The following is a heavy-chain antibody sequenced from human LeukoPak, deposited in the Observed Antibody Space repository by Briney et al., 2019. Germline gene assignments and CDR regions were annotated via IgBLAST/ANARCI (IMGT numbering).Heavy chain of an antibody. Sequence: SETLSLTCTVSGGSISSSSYYWGWIRQPPGKGLEWIGEINHSGSTNYNPSLKSRVTISVDTSKNQFSLKLSSVTAADTAVYFCARGAAGTGAADYWGQGTLVTVSS. V-gene: IGHV4-39*07. CDR1: GGSISSSSYY. CDR2: INHSGST. CDR3: ARGAAGTGAADY. D-gene: IGHD6-13*01. J-gene: IGHJ4*02.